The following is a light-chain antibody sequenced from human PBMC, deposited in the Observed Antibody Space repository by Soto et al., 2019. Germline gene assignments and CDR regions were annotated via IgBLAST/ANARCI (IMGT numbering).Light chain of an antibody. CDR1: QSVSSY. J-gene: IGKJ1*01. CDR2: DAS. CDR3: QQYGSSLST. V-gene: IGKV3-11*01. Sequence: EIVLTQSPATLSLSPGERATLSCRASQSVSSYLAWYQQKPGQAPRLLIYDASNRATGIPARFSGSGSGTDFTLTISRVEPEDFAVYYCQQYGSSLSTFGQGTKVDIK.